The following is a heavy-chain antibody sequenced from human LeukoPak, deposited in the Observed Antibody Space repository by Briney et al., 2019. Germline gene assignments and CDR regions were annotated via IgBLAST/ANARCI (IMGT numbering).Heavy chain of an antibody. CDR2: IIPIFGTA. Sequence: ASVKVSCKASGGTFISYAISWVRQAPGQGLEWMGGIIPIFGTANYAQKFQGRVTITADESTSTAYMELSSLRSEDTAVYYCARGVIDIVVVTAIYYYYYGMDVWGQGTTVTVSS. D-gene: IGHD2-21*02. J-gene: IGHJ6*02. CDR3: ARGVIDIVVVTAIYYYYYGMDV. CDR1: GGTFISYA. V-gene: IGHV1-69*13.